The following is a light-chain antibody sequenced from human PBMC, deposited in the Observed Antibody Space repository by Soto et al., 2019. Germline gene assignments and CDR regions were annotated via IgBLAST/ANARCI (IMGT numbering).Light chain of an antibody. V-gene: IGKV1-33*01. Sequence: DIQMTQSPSSLSASVGDRVTITCQASQDISNYLNWYQQKPGKAPKLLIYDASSLETGVPSRFSGSGSGTDFTFTISSLQPEDIATYYCQQYDNRHSFTFGPGTKVDIK. CDR2: DAS. CDR1: QDISNY. CDR3: QQYDNRHSFT. J-gene: IGKJ3*01.